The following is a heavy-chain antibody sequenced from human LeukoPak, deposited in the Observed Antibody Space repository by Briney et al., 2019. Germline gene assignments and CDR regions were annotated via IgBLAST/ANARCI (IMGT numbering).Heavy chain of an antibody. CDR2: VHHSGST. V-gene: IGHV4-38-2*02. Sequence: SEPPSLTCTVSGYSISSDYCWGWIRQPPGKGLEWIGSVHHSGSTYYNPSLKSRVTMSLDTSKNQFSLKLSSVTAADTAVYYCARAVSDFWSGYFFFDYWGQGTLVTVSS. D-gene: IGHD3-3*01. CDR3: ARAVSDFWSGYFFFDY. CDR1: GYSISSDYC. J-gene: IGHJ4*02.